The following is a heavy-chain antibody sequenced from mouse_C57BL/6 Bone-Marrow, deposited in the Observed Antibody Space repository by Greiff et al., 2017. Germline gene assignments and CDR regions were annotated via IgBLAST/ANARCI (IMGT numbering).Heavy chain of an antibody. J-gene: IGHJ1*03. CDR2: INPSTGGT. CDR1: GYSFTGYY. Sequence: EVQLQQSGPELVKPGASVKISCKASGYSFTGYYMNWVKQSPEKSLEWIGEINPSTGGTTYNQKFKAKATLTVDKSSSTAYMQRKSLTSEDSAVYYCARRGSPYWYFDVWGTGTTVTVSS. V-gene: IGHV1-42*01. CDR3: ARRGSPYWYFDV.